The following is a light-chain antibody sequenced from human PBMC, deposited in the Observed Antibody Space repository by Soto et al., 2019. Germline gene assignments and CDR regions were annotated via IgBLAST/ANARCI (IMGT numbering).Light chain of an antibody. CDR3: QHYNSYSEA. V-gene: IGKV1-5*03. CDR2: KAS. Sequence: DIEMTQSPSTLSGSVGDRVTITCRASQTISSWLAWYQQKPGKAPKLLLYKASTLKSGVPSRFSGSGSGTEFTLTISSLQPDDFATYYFQHYNSYSEAFGQGTKVELK. J-gene: IGKJ1*01. CDR1: QTISSW.